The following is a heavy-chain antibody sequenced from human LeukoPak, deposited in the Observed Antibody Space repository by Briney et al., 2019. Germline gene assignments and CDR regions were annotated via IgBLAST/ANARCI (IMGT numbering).Heavy chain of an antibody. CDR2: TYYRSKWYN. CDR1: GDSVSSNSAA. J-gene: IGHJ1*01. CDR3: ARDGDYYDSSGPRGYFQH. Sequence: SQTPSLTCAISGDSVSSNSAAWNWIRQSPSRGLEWLGRTYYRSKWYNDYAVSVKSRITINPDTSKNQFSLQLNSVTPEDTAVYYCARDGDYYDSSGPRGYFQHWGQGTLVTVSS. V-gene: IGHV6-1*01. D-gene: IGHD3-22*01.